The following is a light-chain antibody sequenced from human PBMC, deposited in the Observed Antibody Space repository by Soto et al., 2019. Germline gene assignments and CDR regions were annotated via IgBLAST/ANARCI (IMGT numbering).Light chain of an antibody. J-gene: IGLJ3*02. CDR1: SGHSSYA. Sequence: QSVLTQPPSASASLGASVKLTCTLSSGHSSYAIAWHQQQPEKGPRYLMKLNSDGSHSKGDGIPDRFSGSSSGAERYLTISSLQSEDEADYYCQTWGTGLLVFGGGTKLTVL. V-gene: IGLV4-69*01. CDR2: LNSDGSH. CDR3: QTWGTGLLV.